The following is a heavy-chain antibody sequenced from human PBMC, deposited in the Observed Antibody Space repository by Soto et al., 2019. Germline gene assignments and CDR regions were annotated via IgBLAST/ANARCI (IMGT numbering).Heavy chain of an antibody. D-gene: IGHD3-3*01. CDR1: GFTFSSYA. CDR2: ISYDGSNK. CDR3: ARNYDFWSGYQDYYYYYGMDV. V-gene: IGHV3-30-3*01. Sequence: GGSLRLSCAASGFTFSSYAMHWVRQAPGKGLEWVAFISYDGSNKYYADSVKGRFTISRDNSKNTLYLQMNSLRAEDTAVYYCARNYDFWSGYQDYYYYYGMDVWGQGTTVTVSS. J-gene: IGHJ6*02.